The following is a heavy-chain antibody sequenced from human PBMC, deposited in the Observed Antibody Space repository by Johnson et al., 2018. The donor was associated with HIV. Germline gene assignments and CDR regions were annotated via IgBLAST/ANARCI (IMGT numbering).Heavy chain of an antibody. V-gene: IGHV3-20*04. CDR1: GFTFDDYG. CDR3: ARVNGILLHAFDI. Sequence: VQLVESGGSVVRPGGSLRLCCAASGFTFDDYGMSWVRQAPGKGLEWVSDINWNGGSTGYADSVKGRFTISRDNAKNSLYLQMNSLRAEATALYYCARVNGILLHAFDIWGQGTMVTVSS. D-gene: IGHD2-15*01. CDR2: INWNGGST. J-gene: IGHJ3*02.